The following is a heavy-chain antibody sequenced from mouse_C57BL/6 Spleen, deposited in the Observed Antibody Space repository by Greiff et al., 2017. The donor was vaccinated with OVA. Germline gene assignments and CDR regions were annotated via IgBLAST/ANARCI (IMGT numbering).Heavy chain of an antibody. CDR3: ARPSYGSSYWYFDV. CDR1: GYTFTSYW. V-gene: IGHV1-52*01. Sequence: QVQLQQPGAELVRPGSSVKLSCKASGYTFTSYWMHWVKQRPIQGLEWIGNIDPSDSETHYNQKFKDKATLTVDKSSSTAYMQLSSLTSEDSAVYYRARPSYGSSYWYFDVWGTGTTVTVSS. J-gene: IGHJ1*03. D-gene: IGHD1-1*01. CDR2: IDPSDSET.